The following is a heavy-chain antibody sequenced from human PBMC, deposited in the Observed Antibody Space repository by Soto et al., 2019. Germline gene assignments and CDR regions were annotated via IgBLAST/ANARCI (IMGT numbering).Heavy chain of an antibody. D-gene: IGHD3-9*01. CDR3: ARGHILGILTGYYTGLKYNWFDP. V-gene: IGHV4-59*12. CDR2: IYYSDST. J-gene: IGHJ5*02. Sequence: PSETLCLTCTVAGGSISSYYWSWIRQPPGKGLEWIGYIYYSDSTNYNPSLKSRVIISVDTSKNQFSLKLSSVTAADTAVYYCARGHILGILTGYYTGLKYNWFDPWGQGTLVTVSS. CDR1: GGSISSYY.